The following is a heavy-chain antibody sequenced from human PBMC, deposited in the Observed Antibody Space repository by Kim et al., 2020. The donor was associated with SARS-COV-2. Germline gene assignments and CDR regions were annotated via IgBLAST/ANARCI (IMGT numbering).Heavy chain of an antibody. V-gene: IGHV3-23*01. D-gene: IGHD6-19*01. Sequence: VKSRFTISRDNSKNTLYLQMNSRRGEDTAIYYCAKDPREEWLRGEYFDSWGQGTLVTVSS. CDR3: AKDPREEWLRGEYFDS. J-gene: IGHJ4*02.